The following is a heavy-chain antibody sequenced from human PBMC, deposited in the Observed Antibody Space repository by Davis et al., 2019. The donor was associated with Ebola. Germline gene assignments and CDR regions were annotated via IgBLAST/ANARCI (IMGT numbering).Heavy chain of an antibody. CDR1: GFPFSNPA. Sequence: ESLKIPCAAPGFPFSNPAMGWISQTPGKGLEWVSGIGVSCGSNTHYADSVKGRFTISRDNSRNTLSLQMNSLRAEDTATYYCATLHNSGWSPNVWGQGTTVAVSS. V-gene: IGHV3-23*01. D-gene: IGHD6-19*01. J-gene: IGHJ6*02. CDR3: ATLHNSGWSPNV. CDR2: IGVSCGSNT.